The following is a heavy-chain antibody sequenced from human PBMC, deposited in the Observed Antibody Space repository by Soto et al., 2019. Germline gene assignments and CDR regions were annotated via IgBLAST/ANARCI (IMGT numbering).Heavy chain of an antibody. Sequence: PSETLSLTCTVSGGSISSYYWSWIRQPPGKGLEWIGYIYYSGSTNHNPSLKSRVTISVDTSKNQFSLKLSSVTAADTAVYYCARQKTSDYQFDPWGQGTLVTVSS. D-gene: IGHD4-17*01. CDR1: GGSISSYY. CDR3: ARQKTSDYQFDP. CDR2: IYYSGST. J-gene: IGHJ5*02. V-gene: IGHV4-59*08.